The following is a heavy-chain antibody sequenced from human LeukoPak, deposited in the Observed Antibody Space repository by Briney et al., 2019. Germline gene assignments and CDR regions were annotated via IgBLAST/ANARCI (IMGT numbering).Heavy chain of an antibody. J-gene: IGHJ4*02. D-gene: IGHD3-22*01. CDR3: ARASVDSSGYYYYFDY. V-gene: IGHV1-18*01. CDR1: GYTLTELS. Sequence: ASVKVSCKVSGYTLTELSTHWVRQAPGQGLECMGWISAYNGDTNYAQKLQGRVTMTTDTSTSTAYMELRSLRSDDTAVYYCARASVDSSGYYYYFDYWGQGTLVTVSS. CDR2: ISAYNGDT.